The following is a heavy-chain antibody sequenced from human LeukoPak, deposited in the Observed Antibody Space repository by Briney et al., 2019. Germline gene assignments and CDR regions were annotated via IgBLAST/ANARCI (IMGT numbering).Heavy chain of an antibody. Sequence: ASVKVACKASGYTFTSYDINWVRQATGQGLEWMGWMNPNSGNTGYAQKFQGRVTITRNTSISTAYMELSSLRSEDTAVYYCARGLRLRIRPFYWFDPWGQGTLVTVSS. CDR3: ARGLRLRIRPFYWFDP. CDR1: GYTFTSYD. V-gene: IGHV1-8*03. D-gene: IGHD2-15*01. J-gene: IGHJ5*02. CDR2: MNPNSGNT.